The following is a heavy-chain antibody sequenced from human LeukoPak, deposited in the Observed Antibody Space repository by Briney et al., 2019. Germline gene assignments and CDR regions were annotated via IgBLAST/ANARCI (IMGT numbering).Heavy chain of an antibody. J-gene: IGHJ5*02. D-gene: IGHD3-10*01. CDR2: IYTSGST. CDR3: TRDRAGTQSWVEFDL. CDR1: GFSVSSTY. V-gene: IGHV3-66*03. Sequence: GGSLRLTCAASGFSVSSTYMSWFRQAPGKGLEWVSLIYTSGSTFYADSVMGRFTISRDNSKNTLFLQMNSLRAEDSAVYYCTRDRAGTQSWVEFDLWGQGTLVTVSS.